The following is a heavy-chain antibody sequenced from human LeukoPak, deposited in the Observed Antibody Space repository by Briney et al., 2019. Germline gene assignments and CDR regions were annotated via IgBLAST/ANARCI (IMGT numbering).Heavy chain of an antibody. J-gene: IGHJ3*02. CDR3: AREGMATINGEGAFDI. V-gene: IGHV3-64*01. D-gene: IGHD5-24*01. Sequence: PGGSLRLSCAASGFTFSSYAMHWVRQAPGKGLEYVSAISSNGGSTYYANSVKGRFTISRDNSKNTLYLQMGSLRAEDMAVYYCAREGMATINGEGAFDIWGQGTMVTVSS. CDR1: GFTFSSYA. CDR2: ISSNGGST.